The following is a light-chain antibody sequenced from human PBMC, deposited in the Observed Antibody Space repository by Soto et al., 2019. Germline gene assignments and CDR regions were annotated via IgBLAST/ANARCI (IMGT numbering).Light chain of an antibody. J-gene: IGLJ1*01. CDR1: SSDVGGYNY. Sequence: QSALTQPASVSGSPGQSITLSCTGTSSDVGGYNYVSWYQQHPGKAPKLMIYDVSNRTSGVSNRFSGYKSGNTASRTISGLQVEEEADYYCSSYTSSSLYVFGTGTKLTVL. CDR3: SSYTSSSLYV. CDR2: DVS. V-gene: IGLV2-14*01.